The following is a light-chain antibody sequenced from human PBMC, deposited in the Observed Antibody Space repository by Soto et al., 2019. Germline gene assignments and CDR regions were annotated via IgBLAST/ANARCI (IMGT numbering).Light chain of an antibody. Sequence: DIQVTQSPSSVSASVGDRVTITYRATRDISRWLAWYQQKPGKAPKLVIYAASNLQSGVPSRFSGSGSGTDFTLTINSLQPDDFATYYCQQSNSFPYTFGQGTKLEI. V-gene: IGKV1-12*01. CDR1: RDISRW. J-gene: IGKJ2*01. CDR3: QQSNSFPYT. CDR2: AAS.